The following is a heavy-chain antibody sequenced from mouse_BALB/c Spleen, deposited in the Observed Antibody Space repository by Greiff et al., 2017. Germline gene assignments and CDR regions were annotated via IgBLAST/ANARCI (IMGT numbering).Heavy chain of an antibody. Sequence: VKLQESGAELVRPGASVTLSCKASGYTFTDYEMHWVKQTPVHGLEWIGAIDPETGGTAYNQKFKGKATLTADKSSSTAYMELRSLTSEDSAVYYCTRSDYAPFAYWGQGTLVTVSA. J-gene: IGHJ3*01. D-gene: IGHD1-1*01. V-gene: IGHV1-15*01. CDR3: TRSDYAPFAY. CDR1: GYTFTDYE. CDR2: IDPETGGT.